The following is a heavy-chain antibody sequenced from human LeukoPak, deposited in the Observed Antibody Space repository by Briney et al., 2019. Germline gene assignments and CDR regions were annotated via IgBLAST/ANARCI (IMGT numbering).Heavy chain of an antibody. CDR1: GFTVSSNY. V-gene: IGHV3-53*01. CDR3: ARVGGSYHDAFDI. D-gene: IGHD1-26*01. CDR2: IYSGGST. Sequence: GGSLRLSCAASGFTVSSNYMSWVRQAPGKGLEWVSVIYSGGSTYYADSVKGRFTISRDNSKNTLYLQMNSLRAEDTAVYYCARVGGSYHDAFDIWGQGTMVTVSS. J-gene: IGHJ3*02.